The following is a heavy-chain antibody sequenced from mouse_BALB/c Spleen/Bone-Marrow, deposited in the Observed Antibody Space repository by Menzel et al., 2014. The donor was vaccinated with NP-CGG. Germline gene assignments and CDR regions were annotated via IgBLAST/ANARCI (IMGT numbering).Heavy chain of an antibody. Sequence: EVQRVESGGGLVQPGGSLKLSCAASGFDFSRYWMSWVRPVPGKGLEWIGEINPDSSTINYTPSLKDKFIISRDNAKNTLYLQMSKVRSEDTALYYCARLNYYGNLFVWGAGTTVTVSS. J-gene: IGHJ1*01. CDR3: ARLNYYGNLFV. CDR2: INPDSSTI. D-gene: IGHD1-1*01. V-gene: IGHV4-1*02. CDR1: GFDFSRYW.